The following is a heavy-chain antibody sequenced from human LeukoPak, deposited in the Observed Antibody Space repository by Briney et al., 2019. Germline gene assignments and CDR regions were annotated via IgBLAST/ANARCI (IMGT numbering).Heavy chain of an antibody. J-gene: IGHJ4*02. D-gene: IGHD6-19*01. Sequence: FXXXYMHWVRQAPXQGXEWMGRINPNSGGTNYAQKFQGRVTMTRDTSISTAYMELSRLRSDDTAVYYCARDNGYSSSPDYWGQGTLVTVSS. CDR3: ARDNGYSSSPDY. CDR2: INPNSGGT. CDR1: FXXXY. V-gene: IGHV1-2*06.